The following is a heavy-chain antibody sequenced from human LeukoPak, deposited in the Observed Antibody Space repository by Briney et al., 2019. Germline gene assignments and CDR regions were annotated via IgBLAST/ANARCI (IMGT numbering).Heavy chain of an antibody. CDR3: ARDGHFWSGFGGYAFDI. CDR1: GGSISSYY. J-gene: IGHJ3*02. CDR2: IYTSGST. D-gene: IGHD3-3*02. V-gene: IGHV4-4*07. Sequence: SETLSLTCTVSGGSISSYYWSWIRQPAGKGLEWIGRIYTSGSTNYNPSLKSRVTMSVDTSKNQFSLKLSSVTAADTAVYYCARDGHFWSGFGGYAFDIWGQGTMVTVSS.